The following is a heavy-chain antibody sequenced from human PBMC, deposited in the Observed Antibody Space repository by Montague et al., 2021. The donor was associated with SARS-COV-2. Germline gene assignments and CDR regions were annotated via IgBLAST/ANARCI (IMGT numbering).Heavy chain of an antibody. CDR1: GGSISSSSYY. Sequence: SETLSLTCTVSGGSISSSSYYWGWIRQPPGKGLEWIGSIYYSGSTYYNPSLKSRVTISVDTSKNQFSLKLSSVTAADTAVYYCARIKYYYDSSGYRSDRTLDYWGQGTMLTVSS. J-gene: IGHJ3*01. CDR2: IYYSGST. CDR3: ARIKYYYDSSGYRSDRTLDY. D-gene: IGHD3-22*01. V-gene: IGHV4-39*01.